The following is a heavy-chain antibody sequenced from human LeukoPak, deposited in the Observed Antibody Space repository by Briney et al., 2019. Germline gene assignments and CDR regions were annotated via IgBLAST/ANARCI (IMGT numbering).Heavy chain of an antibody. CDR2: IYSGGST. V-gene: IGHV3-53*01. CDR3: ARDKGGRDDYNYYGY. J-gene: IGHJ4*02. Sequence: PGGSLRLSCAASGFTVSSNYMSWVRQAPGKGLEWVSVIYSGGSTYYADSVKGRFTISRDNSKNTLYLQMNSLRAEDTAVYYCARDKGGRDDYNYYGYWGQGTLVTVSS. CDR1: GFTVSSNY. D-gene: IGHD5-24*01.